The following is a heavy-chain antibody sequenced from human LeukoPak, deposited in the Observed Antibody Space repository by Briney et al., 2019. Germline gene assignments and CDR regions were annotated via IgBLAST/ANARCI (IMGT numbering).Heavy chain of an antibody. Sequence: EWMGMIYSRDGSTSYAQKFQGRVTVTRDTSTSTVHMELSGLRSEDTAVYYCARDQEGFDYWGQGTLVTVSS. J-gene: IGHJ4*02. CDR2: IYSRDGST. V-gene: IGHV1-46*01. CDR3: ARDQEGFDY.